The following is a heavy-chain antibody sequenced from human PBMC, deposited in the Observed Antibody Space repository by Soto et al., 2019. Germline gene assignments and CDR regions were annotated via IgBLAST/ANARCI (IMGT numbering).Heavy chain of an antibody. CDR3: ASPKIAFYNWFDP. CDR1: GGSISSSSYY. CDR2: ICYSGST. V-gene: IGHV4-39*01. D-gene: IGHD3-3*02. J-gene: IGHJ5*02. Sequence: SETLSLTCTVSGGSISSSSYYWGWIRQPPGKGLEWIGSICYSGSTYYNPSLKSRVTISVDTSKSQFSLKLTSVTAADTAVYYCASPKIAFYNWFDPWGQGTLVTVSS.